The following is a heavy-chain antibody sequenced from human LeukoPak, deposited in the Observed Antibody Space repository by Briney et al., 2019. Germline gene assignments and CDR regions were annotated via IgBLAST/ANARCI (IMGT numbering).Heavy chain of an antibody. D-gene: IGHD1-26*01. J-gene: IGHJ3*02. Sequence: GGSLRLSCAASGFTVSSNYMSWVREAPGKGLEWVSVIYSGGSTYYADSVKGRFTISRDNSKNTLYLQMNSLRAEDTAVYYCAREIVGATGDALDIWGQGTMVTVSS. CDR2: IYSGGST. CDR3: AREIVGATGDALDI. V-gene: IGHV3-53*01. CDR1: GFTVSSNY.